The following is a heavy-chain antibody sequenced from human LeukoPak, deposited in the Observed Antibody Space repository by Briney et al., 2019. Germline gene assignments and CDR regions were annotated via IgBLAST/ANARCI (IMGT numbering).Heavy chain of an antibody. D-gene: IGHD1-1*01. CDR1: GYTFSGYN. Sequence: ASVRVSCKASGYTFSGYNIHWVRQAPGQGLEWMGWINPNSGAPSYAQKFQGGVTMTRDTSITTFYMEVSSLRSDDTAVYYCARYNWNDVVSALGHWGQGTLVTVSS. V-gene: IGHV1-2*02. J-gene: IGHJ4*02. CDR3: ARYNWNDVVSALGH. CDR2: INPNSGAP.